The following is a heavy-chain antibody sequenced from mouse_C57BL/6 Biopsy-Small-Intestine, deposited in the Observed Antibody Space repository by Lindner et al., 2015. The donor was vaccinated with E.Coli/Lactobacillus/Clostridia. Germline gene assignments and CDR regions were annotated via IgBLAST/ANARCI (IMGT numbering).Heavy chain of an antibody. Sequence: VQLQESGPELVKPGASVKISCKASGYAIRSSWMNWVKQRPGKGLEWIGRIYPGDGNTNYNGKFKGRATLTADKSSSTAYMQLSSLTSEDSAVYYCARCAYYSNYLFAYWGRGTLVTVS. D-gene: IGHD2-5*01. V-gene: IGHV1-82*01. J-gene: IGHJ3*01. CDR2: IYPGDGNT. CDR1: GYAIRSSW. CDR3: ARCAYYSNYLFAY.